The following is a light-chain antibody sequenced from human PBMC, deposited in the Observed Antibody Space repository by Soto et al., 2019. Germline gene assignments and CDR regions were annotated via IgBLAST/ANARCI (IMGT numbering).Light chain of an antibody. Sequence: EIVMTQSPATLSVSQGERATLSCRANQSVSSSFLAWYQQRPGQAPRLLIFGASSRATGIPDRFSGSGSGTDFSLTISRLEPEDCAVYYCQQYGNSITFGGGTKVDIK. CDR1: QSVSSSF. CDR3: QQYGNSIT. J-gene: IGKJ4*01. CDR2: GAS. V-gene: IGKV3-20*01.